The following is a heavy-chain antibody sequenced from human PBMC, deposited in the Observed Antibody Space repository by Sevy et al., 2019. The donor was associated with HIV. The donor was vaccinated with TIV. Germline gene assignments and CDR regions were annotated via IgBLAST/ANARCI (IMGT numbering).Heavy chain of an antibody. J-gene: IGHJ4*02. V-gene: IGHV3-30*04. D-gene: IGHD2-21*02. CDR2: MSHDGNYK. Sequence: GGSLRLSCAASGFTFSDYDMHWVRQAPGKGLEWVAVMSHDGNYKNHADSVKVRFTISRDNFKYTLYLQMNSLRVEDTAVYFCARLFSCGGDCYYLDYWGQGAPVTVSS. CDR3: ARLFSCGGDCYYLDY. CDR1: GFTFSDYD.